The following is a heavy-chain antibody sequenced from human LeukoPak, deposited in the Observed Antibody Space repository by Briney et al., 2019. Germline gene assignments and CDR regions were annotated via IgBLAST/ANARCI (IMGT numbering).Heavy chain of an antibody. CDR1: GSTFSSYS. CDR3: ARVQTIRNINWFDP. J-gene: IGHJ5*02. V-gene: IGHV3-21*01. CDR2: ISSSSSYI. Sequence: GGSLRLSCAASGSTFSSYSMNWVRQAPGKGLEWVSSISSSSSYIYYADSVKGRFTISRDNAKNSLYLQMNSLRAEDTAVYYCARVQTIRNINWFDPWGQGTLVTVSS. D-gene: IGHD2/OR15-2a*01.